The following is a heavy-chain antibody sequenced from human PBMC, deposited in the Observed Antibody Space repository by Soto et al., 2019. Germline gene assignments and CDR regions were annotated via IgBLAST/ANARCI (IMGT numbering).Heavy chain of an antibody. V-gene: IGHV3-74*01. CDR3: ARRRDSGGNSCFYY. D-gene: IGHD2-21*02. Sequence: EVQLVESGGGLVQPGGSLRLSCAASGFTFNSYWMHWVRQAPGKGLVWVSRIDTDGRSTAYADSVKGRFTISRDNAKNTLYLQMSSLTAEDTAVYYCARRRDSGGNSCFYYWGQGTLVTVSS. CDR1: GFTFNSYW. J-gene: IGHJ4*02. CDR2: IDTDGRST.